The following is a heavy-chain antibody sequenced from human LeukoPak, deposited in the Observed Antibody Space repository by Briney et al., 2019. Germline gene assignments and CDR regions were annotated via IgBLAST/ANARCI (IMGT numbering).Heavy chain of an antibody. CDR2: INSDGSST. D-gene: IGHD6-13*01. Sequence: PGVPLRLSCAASGFTLSSYWVHWVRQAPGKGLVWVSRINSDGSSTNYADSVKGRFTISRDNAKHTVYLQINSLRAEDTAVYYCARGSAVAGFLVNYWGQGTLVTVSS. V-gene: IGHV3-74*01. CDR1: GFTLSSYW. CDR3: ARGSAVAGFLVNY. J-gene: IGHJ4*02.